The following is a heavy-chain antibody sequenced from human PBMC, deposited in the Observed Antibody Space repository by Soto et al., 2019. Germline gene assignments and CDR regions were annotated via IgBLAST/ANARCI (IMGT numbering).Heavy chain of an antibody. CDR3: VRATLSWGHYYFSGLAG. Sequence: GGSLRLSCAATGFMFGTYWMSWVRQAPGKGLEWVANIKHDGDEKYYADSVKGRFTVSRDNVKNFLHLQMSSLRGDDTGVSFCVRATLSWGHYYFSGLAGWGQGPTVTVPS. CDR1: GFMFGTYW. V-gene: IGHV3-7*01. CDR2: IKHDGDEK. J-gene: IGHJ6*02. D-gene: IGHD3-22*01.